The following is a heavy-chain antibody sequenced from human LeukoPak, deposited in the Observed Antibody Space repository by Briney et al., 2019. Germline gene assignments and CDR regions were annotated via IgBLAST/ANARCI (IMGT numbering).Heavy chain of an antibody. CDR2: ISYSGDTI. J-gene: IGHJ4*02. CDR3: ARLGIIAGAGSNDY. CDR1: EFTFSDYY. D-gene: IGHD6-13*01. V-gene: IGHV3-11*01. Sequence: PGGSPRLSCAASEFTFSDYYMSWIRQAPGKGLEWVSYISYSGDTISYTDSVKGRFTVSRDNAKNLLYLQMNSLRAEDTAVYYCARLGIIAGAGSNDYWGQGALVTVSS.